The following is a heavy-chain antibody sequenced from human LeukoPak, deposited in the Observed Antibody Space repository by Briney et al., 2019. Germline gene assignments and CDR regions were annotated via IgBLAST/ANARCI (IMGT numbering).Heavy chain of an antibody. CDR2: ISAYNGNT. V-gene: IGHV1-18*01. J-gene: IGHJ4*02. Sequence: GASVKVSCKASGYTFTSYGISWVRQAPGQGLEWMGWISAYNGNTNYAQKLQGRVTMTTDTSTSTAFMELRSQRSDDTAVYYCARADIRAIASSGWYGFDYWGQGTLVTVSS. CDR3: ARADIRAIASSGWYGFDY. D-gene: IGHD6-19*01. CDR1: GYTFTSYG.